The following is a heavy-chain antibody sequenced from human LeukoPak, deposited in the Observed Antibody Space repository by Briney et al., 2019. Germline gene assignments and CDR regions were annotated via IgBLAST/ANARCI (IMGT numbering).Heavy chain of an antibody. J-gene: IGHJ4*02. CDR2: INSDGSST. CDR3: AREGYGDYDY. D-gene: IGHD4-17*01. V-gene: IGHV3-74*01. Sequence: GGSLRLSCVASGFTFSSYWMHWVRQVPGKGLVWVSRINSDGSSTSYVDPVKGRFTISRDNAKNTLYLQMNNLRADDRAVYYCAREGYGDYDYWGQGTLVTVSS. CDR1: GFTFSSYW.